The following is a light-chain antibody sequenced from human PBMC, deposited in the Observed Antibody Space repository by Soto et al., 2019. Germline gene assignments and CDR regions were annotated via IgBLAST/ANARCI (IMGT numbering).Light chain of an antibody. CDR2: SDD. J-gene: IGLJ2*01. CDR3: TATDDRLTGPV. CDR1: SSNIGSNY. V-gene: IGLV1-47*02. Sequence: QSVLTQPPSASGAPGQRVTISCSGSSSNIGSNYVYWYQQLPGTAPKLLIYSDDQRPSGVPDRFSASKSGTSASLAISGLRSEDEADYYCTATDDRLTGPVFGGGTKVTVL.